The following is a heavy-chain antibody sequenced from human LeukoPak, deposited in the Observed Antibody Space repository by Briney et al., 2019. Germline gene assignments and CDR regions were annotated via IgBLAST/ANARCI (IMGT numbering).Heavy chain of an antibody. CDR3: ARGRNYDILTGYYNRGFDY. Sequence: SETLSLTCTVAGGSISSYYCSWIRQPPGKGLEWSGYIYDSGSTNYNPSLKSRVTISVDTSKNQFSLKLSSVTAADTAVYYCARGRNYDILTGYYNRGFDYWGQGTLVTVSS. J-gene: IGHJ4*02. CDR2: IYDSGST. CDR1: GGSISSYY. D-gene: IGHD3-9*01. V-gene: IGHV4-59*01.